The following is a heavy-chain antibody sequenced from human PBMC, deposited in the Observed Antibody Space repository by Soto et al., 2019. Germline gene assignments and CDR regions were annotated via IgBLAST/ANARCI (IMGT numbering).Heavy chain of an antibody. D-gene: IGHD2-21*02. J-gene: IGHJ3*02. CDR2: ISSSSSYI. CDR1: GFTFSTYA. V-gene: IGHV3-21*01. Sequence: EVQLVESGGGLVKPGGSLRLSCAASGFTFSTYAMNWVRQASGKGLEWVSSISSSSSYIYYADSVKGRFTISRDNAKNSRYLQMKSLRAEDTTVYYCARAQSSGGVVTAIPLYEAFDIWGQGTMVTVSS. CDR3: ARAQSSGGVVTAIPLYEAFDI.